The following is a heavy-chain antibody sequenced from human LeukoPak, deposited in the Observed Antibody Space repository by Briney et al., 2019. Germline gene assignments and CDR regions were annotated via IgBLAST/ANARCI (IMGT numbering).Heavy chain of an antibody. CDR2: IIPSFGTA. J-gene: IGHJ6*03. Sequence: SVKVSCKASGGTFSSYAISWVRQAPGQGLEWMGGIIPSFGTANYAQKFQGRVTITADESTSTAYMELSSLRSEDTAVYYCARDRDSGYERKPHYYYYMDVWGKGTTVTVSS. CDR1: GGTFSSYA. V-gene: IGHV1-69*01. CDR3: ARDRDSGYERKPHYYYYMDV. D-gene: IGHD5-12*01.